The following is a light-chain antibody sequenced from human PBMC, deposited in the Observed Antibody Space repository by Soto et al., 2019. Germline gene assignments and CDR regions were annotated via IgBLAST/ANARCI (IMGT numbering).Light chain of an antibody. Sequence: EIVLTQSPGTLSLSPGERATLSCRASQSVSSSYLAWYQQKPGQAPRLLIYGASSRATGIPDRFSGSGSGTDLTITISRLEPEDFAVYYCQQYGSSPLTFGQGTRLEIK. CDR3: QQYGSSPLT. J-gene: IGKJ5*01. CDR1: QSVSSSY. V-gene: IGKV3-20*01. CDR2: GAS.